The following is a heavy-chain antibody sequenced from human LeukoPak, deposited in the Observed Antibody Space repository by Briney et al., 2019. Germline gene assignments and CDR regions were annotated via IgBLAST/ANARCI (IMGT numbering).Heavy chain of an antibody. Sequence: PGGSLRLSCAASGFTFSSYWMTWVRQAPGKGLEWVANIKQDGSKKSYVDSVKGRFTISRDNAKNSLYLQMNSLRAEDTAIYYCTRVGYIDEGIDYWGQGTLVTDSS. V-gene: IGHV3-7*04. D-gene: IGHD5-24*01. J-gene: IGHJ4*02. CDR3: TRVGYIDEGIDY. CDR1: GFTFSSYW. CDR2: IKQDGSKK.